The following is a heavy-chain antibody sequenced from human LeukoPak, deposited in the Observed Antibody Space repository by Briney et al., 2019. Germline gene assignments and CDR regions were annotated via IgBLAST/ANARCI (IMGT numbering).Heavy chain of an antibody. CDR1: GFTFSNYW. D-gene: IGHD6-13*01. CDR3: ARGGPAAGRFDY. Sequence: GGSLRLSCAASGFTFSNYWMSWVRQAPGKGLEWVANIKQHGSEKYYVDSVKGRFTISRDNAKNSLFLQMNSLRVEDTAVYYCARGGPAAGRFDYWGQGTLVTVSS. V-gene: IGHV3-7*01. CDR2: IKQHGSEK. J-gene: IGHJ4*02.